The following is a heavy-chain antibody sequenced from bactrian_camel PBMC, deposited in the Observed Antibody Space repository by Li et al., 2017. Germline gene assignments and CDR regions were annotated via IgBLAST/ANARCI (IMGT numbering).Heavy chain of an antibody. CDR1: GITFSSYV. Sequence: QVQLVESGGGLMQPGESLRLSCVASGITFSSYVMTWVRQRPGQGLEWVSSIMQDSPRAEYAESVKGRFTISRDNRENLLYLQLNSLKTEDTAKYFCAKGIQKCPGSYCRPEGQGTQVTVS. D-gene: IGHD2*01. V-gene: IGHV3-2*01. CDR2: IMQDSPRA. J-gene: IGHJ4*01.